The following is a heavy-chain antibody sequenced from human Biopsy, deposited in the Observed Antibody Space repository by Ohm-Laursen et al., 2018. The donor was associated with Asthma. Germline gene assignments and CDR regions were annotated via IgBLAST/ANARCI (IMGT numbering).Heavy chain of an antibody. J-gene: IGHJ2*01. CDR3: ARIKIRIGAGTDRYFDL. D-gene: IGHD3-16*01. V-gene: IGHV1-2*06. CDR1: GYTFTDYY. CDR2: IDPNSGGT. Sequence: GASVKVSCKASGYTFTDYYDHWVRQAPGQGLEWMGRIDPNSGGTNYAQKFLGRVTMTRDTSVNTAFMVLSRLRSDGTAVYYCARIKIRIGAGTDRYFDLWGRGTLVTVSS.